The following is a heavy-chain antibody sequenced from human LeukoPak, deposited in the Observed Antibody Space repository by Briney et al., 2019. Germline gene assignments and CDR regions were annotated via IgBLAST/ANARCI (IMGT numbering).Heavy chain of an antibody. V-gene: IGHV1-69*13. CDR3: ARDLYSSSWYE. CDR2: IIPIFGTA. D-gene: IGHD6-13*01. Sequence: ASVKVSCEASGGTFGSYAISWVRQAPGQGLEWMGGIIPIFGTANYAQKFQGRVTITADESTCTAYMELSSLRSDDTAVYYCARDLYSSSWYEWGQGTLVTVSS. J-gene: IGHJ4*02. CDR1: GGTFGSYA.